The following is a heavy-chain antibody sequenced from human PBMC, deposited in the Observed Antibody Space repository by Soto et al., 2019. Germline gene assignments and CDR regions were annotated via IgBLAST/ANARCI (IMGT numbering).Heavy chain of an antibody. CDR2: INHSGST. J-gene: IGHJ4*02. D-gene: IGHD6-13*01. CDR1: GGSFSGYY. Sequence: PSETLSLTCAVYGGSFSGYYWSWIRQPPGKGLEWIGEINHSGSTNYNPSLKSRVTISVDTSKNQFSLKLSSVTAADTAVYYCARVAGIAAAGIPPTHLCFDYWGQGILVTVSS. V-gene: IGHV4-34*01. CDR3: ARVAGIAAAGIPPTHLCFDY.